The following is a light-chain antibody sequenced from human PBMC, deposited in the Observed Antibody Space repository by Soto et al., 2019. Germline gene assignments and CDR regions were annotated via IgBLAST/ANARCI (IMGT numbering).Light chain of an antibody. Sequence: QSGLTQPASVSGSPGQSITISCTGTSGDIGSYNRVSWYQHHPGKAPKLIIYEVTDRHSGVSNRFSGSKSGNTASLTISGLQADDEAEYYCSSYTNINARACVFGTGTKVTVL. CDR1: SGDIGSYNR. CDR3: SSYTNINARACV. V-gene: IGLV2-14*01. J-gene: IGLJ1*01. CDR2: EVT.